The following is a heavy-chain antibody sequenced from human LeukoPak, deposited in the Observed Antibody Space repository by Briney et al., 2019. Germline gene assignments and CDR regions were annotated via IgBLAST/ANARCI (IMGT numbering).Heavy chain of an antibody. CDR1: GGSISSSTNY. CDR2: INYSGST. J-gene: IGHJ5*02. D-gene: IGHD3-16*01. Sequence: SETLSLTCTVSGGSISSSTNYWGWIRQPPGKGLEWIGSINYSGSTYFNPSLKSRVTISVDTSKNQFSLNLTSVTAADTAVYHCVRRNYVSGRIDPWGQGTLVTVSS. CDR3: VRRNYVSGRIDP. V-gene: IGHV4-39*01.